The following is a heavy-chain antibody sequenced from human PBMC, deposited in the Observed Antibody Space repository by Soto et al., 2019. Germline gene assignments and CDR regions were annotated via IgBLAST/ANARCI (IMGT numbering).Heavy chain of an antibody. CDR2: IHWNSGGM. J-gene: IGHJ4*02. CDR1: GFPFADYA. CDR3: VKKTGNYYDSSGYYFDY. V-gene: IGHV3-9*01. Sequence: SLRLSCAASGFPFADYAMNWVRQAPGKGLEWVSGIHWNSGGMGYADSVKGRFTVSRDNAKNSLYLQMNSLRLEDTALYYCVKKTGNYYDSSGYYFDYWGQGTLVTVSS. D-gene: IGHD3-22*01.